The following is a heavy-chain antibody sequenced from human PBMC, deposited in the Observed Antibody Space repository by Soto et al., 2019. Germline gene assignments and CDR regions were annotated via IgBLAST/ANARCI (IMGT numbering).Heavy chain of an antibody. V-gene: IGHV3-48*03. CDR3: VSPSDWPDY. CDR1: GFTFSSYL. D-gene: IGHD2-21*02. J-gene: IGHJ4*02. Sequence: TGGSLRLSCAASGFTFSSYLMHWVRQSPGKGLEWVSYISSRGTTIYYADSVKGRFTISRDNAKNSLFLQMNSLRAEDTAVYYCVSPSDWPDYWGQGTPVTVSS. CDR2: ISSRGTTI.